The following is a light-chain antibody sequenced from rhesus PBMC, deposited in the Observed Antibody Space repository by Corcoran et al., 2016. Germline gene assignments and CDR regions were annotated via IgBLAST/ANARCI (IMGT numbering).Light chain of an antibody. CDR2: LGS. Sequence: DIMLTQTPLSLPVTPGEPASISCRSSQSLLDSYGYTHLHWYLQMSGPSPHLPFYLGSMRASGVPERLSGRGSGKDLTLKISRVEAEDVGVYYCIQTLRPPYSFGQGTKVEIK. V-gene: IGKV2-78*01. CDR3: IQTLRPPYS. CDR1: QSLLDSYGYTH. J-gene: IGKJ2*01.